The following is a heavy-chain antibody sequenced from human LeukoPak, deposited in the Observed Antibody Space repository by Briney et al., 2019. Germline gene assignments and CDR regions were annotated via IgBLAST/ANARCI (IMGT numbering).Heavy chain of an antibody. V-gene: IGHV4-59*01. Sequence: PSETLYLTCSVSGASINGYFWNWVRQTPEKGLEWIGYVSHTGATTSNPTLKSRVSITIDTSKSRISLTMTSVTAADSALYYCARDRRGSFYTFDLWGPGTIVSVS. J-gene: IGHJ3*01. D-gene: IGHD1-26*01. CDR2: VSHTGAT. CDR3: ARDRRGSFYTFDL. CDR1: GASINGYF.